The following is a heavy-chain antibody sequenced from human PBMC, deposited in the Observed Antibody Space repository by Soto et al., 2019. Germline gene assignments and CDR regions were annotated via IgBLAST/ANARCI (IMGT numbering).Heavy chain of an antibody. J-gene: IGHJ6*02. Sequence: PGESLKISCKGSGYSFTSYWIGWVRQMPGKGLEWMGIINPGDSHTRYSPSFQGQVTISADKSINTAYVQWSGLKASDTAIYYCARLGLTKYCRSSTCYSMDVWGQGTTVTVS. CDR1: GYSFTSYW. CDR3: ARLGLTKYCRSSTCYSMDV. CDR2: INPGDSHT. D-gene: IGHD2-2*01. V-gene: IGHV5-51*01.